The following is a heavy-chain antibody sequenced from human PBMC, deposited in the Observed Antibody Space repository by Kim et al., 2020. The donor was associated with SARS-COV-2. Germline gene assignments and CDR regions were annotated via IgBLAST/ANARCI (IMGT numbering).Heavy chain of an antibody. CDR3: AKVAKWGVYDILTGYYRPFDY. D-gene: IGHD3-9*01. J-gene: IGHJ4*02. Sequence: RFTIARDTSKNTLYLQMNSLRAEDTAAYYCAKVAKWGVYDILTGYYRPFDYWGQGTLVTVSS. V-gene: IGHV3-23*01.